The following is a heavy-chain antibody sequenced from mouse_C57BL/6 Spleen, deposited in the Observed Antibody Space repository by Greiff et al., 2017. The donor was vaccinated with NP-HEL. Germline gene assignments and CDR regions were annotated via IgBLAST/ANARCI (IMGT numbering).Heavy chain of an antibody. V-gene: IGHV3-6*01. J-gene: IGHJ3*01. CDR3: ARGDYGSSPFAY. D-gene: IGHD1-1*01. CDR1: GYSFTSGYY. CDR2: ISYDGSN. Sequence: EVKLVESGPGLVKPSQSLSLPCSVTGYSFTSGYYWNWLRQFPGNKLEWMGYISYDGSNNYNPSLKNRISITRDTYKNQFFLKLNSVTTEDTATYYCARGDYGSSPFAYWGQGTLVTVSA.